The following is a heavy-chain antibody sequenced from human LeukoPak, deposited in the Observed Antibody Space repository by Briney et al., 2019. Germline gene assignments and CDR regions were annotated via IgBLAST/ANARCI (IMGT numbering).Heavy chain of an antibody. CDR2: ISGSGGST. J-gene: IGHJ4*02. D-gene: IGHD3-22*01. CDR3: AKDSLSGYYDSSGFFDY. Sequence: GGSLRLSCAASGFTFSSYAMSWVRQAPGKGLEWVSAISGSGGSTYYAGSVKGRFTISRDNSKNTLYLQMNSLRAEDTAVYYCAKDSLSGYYDSSGFFDYWGQGTLVTVSS. CDR1: GFTFSSYA. V-gene: IGHV3-23*01.